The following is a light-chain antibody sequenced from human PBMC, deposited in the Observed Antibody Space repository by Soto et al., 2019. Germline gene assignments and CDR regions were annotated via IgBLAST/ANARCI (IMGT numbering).Light chain of an antibody. J-gene: IGKJ4*01. CDR2: GTS. Sequence: IQVSQSPASVAVSLGDRVTITCRASQDIRNDLGWYQQKPGKAPKLLIYGTSNLQSGVPSRFSGSGSGTDFTLTISSLQPGAFATYYCQHANSFPLPFGGGTKVDIK. CDR1: QDIRND. V-gene: IGKV1-6*01. CDR3: QHANSFPLP.